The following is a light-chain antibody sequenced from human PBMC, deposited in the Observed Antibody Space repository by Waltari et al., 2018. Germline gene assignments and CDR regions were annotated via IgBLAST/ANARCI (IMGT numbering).Light chain of an antibody. V-gene: IGKV3-11*01. J-gene: IGKJ3*01. CDR3: QQRSNWPPT. Sequence: EIVLTQSPATLSLSPGERATLSYRASQSVSRNLAWYQQKPGQPPRLFIYDASTRATGVPARFSGSGSGTDFTLTISSLEPEDFAVYFCQQRSNWPPTFGPGTKVD. CDR1: QSVSRN. CDR2: DAS.